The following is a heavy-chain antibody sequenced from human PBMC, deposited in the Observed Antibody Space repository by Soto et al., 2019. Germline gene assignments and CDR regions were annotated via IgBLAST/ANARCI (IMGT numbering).Heavy chain of an antibody. D-gene: IGHD4-17*01. CDR1: GGSISSYY. CDR3: ARDYGNAFDI. CDR2: IYYSGST. J-gene: IGHJ3*02. V-gene: IGHV4-59*01. Sequence: SETLSLTCTVSGGSISSYYWSWIRQPPGKGLEWIGYIYYSGSTNYNPSLKSRVTISVDTSKNQFSLKLSSVTAADTAVYYCARDYGNAFDIWGQGTMVTVSS.